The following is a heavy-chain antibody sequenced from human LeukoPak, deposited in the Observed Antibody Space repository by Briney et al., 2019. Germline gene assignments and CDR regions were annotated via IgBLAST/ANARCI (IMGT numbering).Heavy chain of an antibody. V-gene: IGHV3-23*01. CDR2: ISGSGGST. CDR3: AKVIARSYYYMDV. CDR1: GFTFSTYA. J-gene: IGHJ6*03. D-gene: IGHD3-16*02. Sequence: GGSLRLSCAASGFTFSTYAMSWVRQAPGKGLEWVSAISGSGGSTYYADSVKGRFTISRDNSKNTLYLQMNSLRAEDTAVYYCAKVIARSYYYMDVWGKGTTVTVSS.